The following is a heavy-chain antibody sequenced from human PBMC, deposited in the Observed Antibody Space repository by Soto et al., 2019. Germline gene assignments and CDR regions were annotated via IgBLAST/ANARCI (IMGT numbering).Heavy chain of an antibody. Sequence: EVQLLESGGGLVQPGGSLRLSCAASGFTFSSYAMSWVRQAPGKGLEWVSAISGSGGSTYYADSVKGRFTISRDNSKNALYLQMNSVRAEDTAVYYCAKDATVTSYYYYYMDVWGKGTTVTVSS. J-gene: IGHJ6*03. CDR3: AKDATVTSYYYYYMDV. CDR1: GFTFSSYA. D-gene: IGHD4-17*01. V-gene: IGHV3-23*01. CDR2: ISGSGGST.